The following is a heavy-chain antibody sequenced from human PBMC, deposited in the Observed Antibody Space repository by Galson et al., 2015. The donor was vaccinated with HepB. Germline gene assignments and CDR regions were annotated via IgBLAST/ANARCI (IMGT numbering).Heavy chain of an antibody. CDR2: IWHDGSNS. CDR1: GFTFSRNG. D-gene: IGHD6-25*01. J-gene: IGHJ4*02. V-gene: IGHV3-33*08. Sequence: SLRLSCAASGFTFSRNGMHWVRQAPGKGLEWVAVIWHDGSNSYYADSVKGRFTISRDNSKNTLYLQMNSLSAEDTAVDYCAREDADIAAMTLDHWGQGTLVTVSS. CDR3: AREDADIAAMTLDH.